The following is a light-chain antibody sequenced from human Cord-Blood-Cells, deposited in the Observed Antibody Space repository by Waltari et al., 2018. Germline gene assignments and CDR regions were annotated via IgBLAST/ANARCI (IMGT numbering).Light chain of an antibody. Sequence: EIVLTQSPATLSLSPGERATLTCRASQSVSSYLAWYQQKPGQAPRPLIYDASNRATGIPARFGGSGSGTDFTLTISSLEPEDFAVYYCQQRSNWPLTFGGGTKVEIK. V-gene: IGKV3-11*01. CDR2: DAS. CDR1: QSVSSY. J-gene: IGKJ4*01. CDR3: QQRSNWPLT.